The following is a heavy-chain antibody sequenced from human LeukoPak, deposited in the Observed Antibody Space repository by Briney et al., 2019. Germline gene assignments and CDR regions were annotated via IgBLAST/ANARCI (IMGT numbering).Heavy chain of an antibody. CDR3: AKGSGASRPYYLDY. V-gene: IGHV3-23*01. J-gene: IGHJ4*02. CDR1: GFAFNNFV. Sequence: GGSLRLSCAASGFAFNNFVMTWVRQAPGKGLDWFSAISGSGDSTYYADSVKGRFTISRDSSKSTLYLQMTSLTAEDTAVYYCAKGSGASRPYYLDYWGRGTLVTVSS. CDR2: ISGSGDST. D-gene: IGHD3-10*01.